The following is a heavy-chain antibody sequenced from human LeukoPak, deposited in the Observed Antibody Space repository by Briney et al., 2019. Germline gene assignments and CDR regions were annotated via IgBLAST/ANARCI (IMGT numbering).Heavy chain of an antibody. CDR2: ISGSGGST. CDR1: QFTFSNYA. D-gene: IGHD6-19*01. V-gene: IGHV3-23*01. J-gene: IGHJ6*02. Sequence: GGSLRLSCAASQFTFSNYAMSWVRQAPGKGLEWVSAISGSGGSTYYADSVKGRFTISRDNSKNTLYLQMNSLRAEDTAVYYCAKAVAGTHYYYYYGMDVWSQGTTVTVSS. CDR3: AKAVAGTHYYYYYGMDV.